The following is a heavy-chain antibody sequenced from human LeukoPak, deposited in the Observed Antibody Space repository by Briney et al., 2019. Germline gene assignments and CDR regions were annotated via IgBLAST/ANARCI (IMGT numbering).Heavy chain of an antibody. D-gene: IGHD6-19*01. Sequence: AGGSLRLSCVASGFTFNRNAISWVRQAPGKGLEWVSTIGSSGNMTFYADSVKGRFTISRDNSKNMLYFQMNSLRGEDTALYYCVNRGDASSGWGDHDYWGQGALVTVSS. V-gene: IGHV3-23*01. CDR3: VNRGDASSGWGDHDY. CDR2: IGSSGNMT. CDR1: GFTFNRNA. J-gene: IGHJ4*02.